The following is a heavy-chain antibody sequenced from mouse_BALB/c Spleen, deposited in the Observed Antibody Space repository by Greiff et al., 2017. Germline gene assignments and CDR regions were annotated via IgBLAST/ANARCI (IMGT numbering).Heavy chain of an antibody. D-gene: IGHD1-2*01. CDR2: ISSGGGST. CDR3: ARRHYYDTGAMDY. V-gene: IGHV5-12-1*01. CDR1: GFAFSSYD. J-gene: IGHJ4*01. Sequence: EVQVVESGGGLVKPGGSLKLSCAASGFAFSSYDMSWVRQTPEKRLEWVAYISSGGGSTYYPDTVKGRFTISRDNAKNTLYLQMSSLKSEDTAMYYCARRHYYDTGAMDYWGQGTSVTVSS.